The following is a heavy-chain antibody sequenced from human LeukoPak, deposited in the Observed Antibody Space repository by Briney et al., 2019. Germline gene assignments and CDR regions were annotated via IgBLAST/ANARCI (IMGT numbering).Heavy chain of an antibody. Sequence: SETLSLTCTVSGGSISSYYWSWIRQPPGKGLEWIGYIYYSGSTNYNPSLKSRVTISADTSKNQFSLKLSSVTAADTAVYYCATLDYGSGSYVDYWGQGTLVTVSS. CDR2: IYYSGST. CDR3: ATLDYGSGSYVDY. D-gene: IGHD3-10*01. J-gene: IGHJ4*02. V-gene: IGHV4-59*01. CDR1: GGSISSYY.